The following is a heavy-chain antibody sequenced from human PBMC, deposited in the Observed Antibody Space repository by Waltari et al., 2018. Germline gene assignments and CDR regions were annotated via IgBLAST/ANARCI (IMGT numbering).Heavy chain of an antibody. CDR2: IYTSGLT. Sequence: QVQLQESGPGLVKPSQTLSLTCTVSGGSVSSGSYYCHWIRQPAGRGLEWIGRIYTSGLTKFNPSLKSRLTISIDTSKNQFSLRLSSVTAADTAVYYCARVKIPRMEVTGGMDVWGQGTTVTVSS. V-gene: IGHV4-61*02. D-gene: IGHD2-21*02. J-gene: IGHJ6*02. CDR1: GGSVSSGSYY. CDR3: ARVKIPRMEVTGGMDV.